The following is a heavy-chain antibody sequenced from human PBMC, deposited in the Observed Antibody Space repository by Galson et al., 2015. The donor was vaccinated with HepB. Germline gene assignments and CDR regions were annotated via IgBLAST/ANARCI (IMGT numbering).Heavy chain of an antibody. J-gene: IGHJ4*02. CDR1: GGSISSYY. CDR3: ARARRRIAAAGTWFDY. D-gene: IGHD6-13*01. CDR2: IYYSGST. V-gene: IGHV4-59*01. Sequence: SLSLTCTVSGGSISSYYWSWIRQPPGKGLEWIGYIYYSGSTNYNPSLMRQVTISVETSKNQFSLKLSSVTAADTAVYYCARARRRIAAAGTWFDYWGQGTLVTVSS.